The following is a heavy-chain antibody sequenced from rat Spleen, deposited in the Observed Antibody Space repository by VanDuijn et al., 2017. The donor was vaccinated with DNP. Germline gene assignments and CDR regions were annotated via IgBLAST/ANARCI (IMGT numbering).Heavy chain of an antibody. V-gene: IGHV5S11*01. J-gene: IGHJ2*01. CDR3: ARPDY. CDR1: GFSFRYYG. CDR2: INTGGDNT. Sequence: EVQLVASGGGLVQPGRSLKLSCTASGFSFRYYGMAWVRQAPTKGLEWVASINTGGDNTYYRDSVKGRFTISRDNAKSTLYLQMDSLRSEETATYYCARPDYWGQGVMVTVSS.